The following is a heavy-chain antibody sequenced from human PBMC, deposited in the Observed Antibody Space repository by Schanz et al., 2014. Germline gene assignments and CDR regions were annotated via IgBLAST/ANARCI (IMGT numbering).Heavy chain of an antibody. Sequence: EVQLVESGGGLVQPGGSLRLSCAASGFTFSSNSMNWVRQAPGKGLEWISYIGSSSSRIDHADSVKGRFTISSDSSKNTLYLQMSSLRADDTAVYYCAKSLESCPGGRCSRGYFDYWGQGTLVTASS. CDR3: AKSLESCPGGRCSRGYFDY. V-gene: IGHV3-48*01. D-gene: IGHD2-8*02. J-gene: IGHJ4*02. CDR1: GFTFSSNS. CDR2: IGSSSSRI.